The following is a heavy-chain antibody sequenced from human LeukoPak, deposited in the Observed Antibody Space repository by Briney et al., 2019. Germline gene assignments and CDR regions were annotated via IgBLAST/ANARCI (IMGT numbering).Heavy chain of an antibody. CDR3: TKDPYCLGCYRNYFDY. CDR1: GFTFSNYA. V-gene: IGHV3-23*01. J-gene: IGHJ4*02. D-gene: IGHD2-2*02. Sequence: GGSLRLSCAASGFTFSNYAMNWVRQAPGKGLEWVSAITGGGDKTYYADSVKGRFTISRDNSKNTLYLQVNSLRAEDTALYFCTKDPYCLGCYRNYFDYWGQGTLVTVSS. CDR2: ITGGGDKT.